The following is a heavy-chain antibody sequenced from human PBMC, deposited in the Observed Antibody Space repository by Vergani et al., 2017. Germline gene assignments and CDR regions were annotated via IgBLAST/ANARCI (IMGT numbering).Heavy chain of an antibody. Sequence: QVQLVESGGGVVQPGRSLRLSCAASGFTFSSYGMHWVRQAPGKGLEWVAVLSYDGSNKYYADSVKGRFTISRDNSKNTLYLQMNSLRAEDTAVYYCAKVGGLWFGAPDYYYGMDVWGQGTTVTVSS. CDR1: GFTFSSYG. V-gene: IGHV3-30*18. D-gene: IGHD3-10*01. CDR2: LSYDGSNK. J-gene: IGHJ6*02. CDR3: AKVGGLWFGAPDYYYGMDV.